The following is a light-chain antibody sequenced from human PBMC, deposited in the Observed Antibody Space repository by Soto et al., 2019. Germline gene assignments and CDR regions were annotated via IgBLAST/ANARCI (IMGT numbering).Light chain of an antibody. J-gene: IGLJ2*01. V-gene: IGLV2-14*01. CDR3: SSYTSSNTGL. Sequence: QSVLTQPASVSGSPGQSITISCTGTSSDVGGYNYVSWYQQHPGKAPKLMIYDVNNRPSGVSNRFSGSKSGNTASLTIFGLQGDDEADYYCSSYTSSNTGLFGGGTQLTVL. CDR2: DVN. CDR1: SSDVGGYNY.